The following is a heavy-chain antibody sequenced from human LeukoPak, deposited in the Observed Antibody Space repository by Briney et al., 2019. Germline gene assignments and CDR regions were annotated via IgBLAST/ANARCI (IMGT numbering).Heavy chain of an antibody. D-gene: IGHD2-8*02. J-gene: IGHJ3*02. V-gene: IGHV4-61*02. CDR1: GGSISSGSYY. Sequence: SETLSLTCTVSGGSISSGSYYWSWIRQPAGKGLEWTGRIYTGGSTNYNPSFKSRLTISVDTSKNQFSLKLSSVTAADTAVYYCARGYPGGGDAFDIWGQGTMVTVSS. CDR3: ARGYPGGGDAFDI. CDR2: IYTGGST.